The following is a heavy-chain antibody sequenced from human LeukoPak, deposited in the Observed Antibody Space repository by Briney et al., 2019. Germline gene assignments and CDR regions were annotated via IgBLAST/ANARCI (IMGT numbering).Heavy chain of an antibody. Sequence: GGSLRLSCAASGFTFSSYWMHWVRQAPGKGLEWVSVISGSGGSTYYADSVKGRFTISRDNPKNTLYLQMNSLRAEDTAVYYCAKAGGWFGELLQTSADNWFDPWGQGTLVTVSS. D-gene: IGHD3-10*01. CDR1: GFTFSSYW. CDR2: ISGSGGST. J-gene: IGHJ5*02. CDR3: AKAGGWFGELLQTSADNWFDP. V-gene: IGHV3-23*01.